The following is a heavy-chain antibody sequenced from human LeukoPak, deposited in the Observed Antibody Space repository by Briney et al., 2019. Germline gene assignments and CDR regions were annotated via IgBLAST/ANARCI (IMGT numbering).Heavy chain of an antibody. CDR1: GYSFTSYW. Sequence: GESLKISCKGSGYSFTSYWIGWVRQATGQGLEWMGWMNPNSGNTGYAQKFQGRVTITRNTSISTAYMELSSLRSEDTAVYYCARAVVVVPAATYYYYYYMDVWGKGTTVTVS. CDR2: MNPNSGNT. D-gene: IGHD2-2*01. J-gene: IGHJ6*03. CDR3: ARAVVVVPAATYYYYYYMDV. V-gene: IGHV1-8*03.